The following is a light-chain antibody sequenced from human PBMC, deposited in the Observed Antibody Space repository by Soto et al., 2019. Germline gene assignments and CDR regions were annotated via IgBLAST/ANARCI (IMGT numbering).Light chain of an antibody. CDR1: QSVSSSY. CDR3: QQSSNWSPSIT. J-gene: IGKJ5*01. V-gene: IGKV3D-7*01. CDR2: GAS. Sequence: ETVISQSTATLSFSPRERATLSYRARQSVSSSYLSWYQQKPGQAPRLLIYGASTRATGIPARFSGSGSGTDFTLTISSLEPEDFAVYHCQQSSNWSPSITFGQGTRLEIK.